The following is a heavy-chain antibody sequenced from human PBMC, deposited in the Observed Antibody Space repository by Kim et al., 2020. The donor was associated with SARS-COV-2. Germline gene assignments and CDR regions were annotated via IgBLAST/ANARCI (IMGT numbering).Heavy chain of an antibody. V-gene: IGHV4-59*01. J-gene: IGHJ4*02. D-gene: IGHD4-17*01. Sequence: LKSRVTISVDTSKNQFSLKLSCVTAADTAVYYCARERPTNDYGDYVYFDYWGQGTLVTVSS. CDR3: ARERPTNDYGDYVYFDY.